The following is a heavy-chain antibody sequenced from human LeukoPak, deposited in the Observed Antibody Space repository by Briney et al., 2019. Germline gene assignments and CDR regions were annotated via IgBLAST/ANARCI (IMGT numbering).Heavy chain of an antibody. Sequence: GGSLRLSCAASGFTLSSYSMNWVRQAPGKGLEWVSSISSSSSYIYYADSVKGRFTISRDNAKNSLYLQMNSLRAEDTAVYYCARDTTPLVATAVAGGLNYWGQGTLVTASS. CDR1: GFTLSSYS. CDR3: ARDTTPLVATAVAGGLNY. D-gene: IGHD2-2*01. V-gene: IGHV3-21*01. J-gene: IGHJ4*02. CDR2: ISSSSSYI.